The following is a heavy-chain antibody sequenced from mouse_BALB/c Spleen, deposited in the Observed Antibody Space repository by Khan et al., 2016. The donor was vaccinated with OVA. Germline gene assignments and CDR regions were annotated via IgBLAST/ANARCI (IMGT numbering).Heavy chain of an antibody. CDR2: MIYTGYT. V-gene: IGHV3-8*02. J-gene: IGHJ3*01. CDR3: ARSTYRYAFVY. D-gene: IGHD2-14*01. CDR1: GDSITSGY. Sequence: EVKLLESGPSLVKPSQTLSLTCSVTGDSITSGYWSWIRKFPGNKLEYMGYMIYTGYTYYNPSLKRRISITRHTSKNPYFLQLNSVTTEDTATYYCARSTYRYAFVYWGQGTLVTVSA.